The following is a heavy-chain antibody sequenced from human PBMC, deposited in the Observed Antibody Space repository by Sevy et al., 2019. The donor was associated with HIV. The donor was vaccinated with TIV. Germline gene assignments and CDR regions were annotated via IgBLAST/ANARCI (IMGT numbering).Heavy chain of an antibody. Sequence: GGSLRPSCAASGFTFSRYWMSWVRQAPGKGLGWVAKTKLVGSEKYYVDSVKGRFTISRDNAKNSLYLQMNSLRAEDSAVYYCARDCSSSSCLWGMDVWGQGTTVTVSS. CDR2: TKLVGSEK. V-gene: IGHV3-7*03. D-gene: IGHD2-2*01. CDR3: ARDCSSSSCLWGMDV. J-gene: IGHJ6*02. CDR1: GFTFSRYW.